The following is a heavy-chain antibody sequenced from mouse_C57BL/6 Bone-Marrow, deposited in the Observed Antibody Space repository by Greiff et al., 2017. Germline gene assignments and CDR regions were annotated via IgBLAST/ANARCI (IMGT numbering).Heavy chain of an antibody. J-gene: IGHJ3*02. CDR1: GYTFTSYW. D-gene: IGHD2-14*01. V-gene: IGHV1-59*01. Sequence: VQLQQPGAELVRPGTSVKLSCKASGYTFTSYWMHWVKQRPGPGLEWIGVIDPSDSYPNYNQKFKGKATLTVVTSSSTAYMQLSSLTSEDSAVVYCAVYRKEWGQGALVTVSA. CDR2: IDPSDSYP. CDR3: AVYRKE.